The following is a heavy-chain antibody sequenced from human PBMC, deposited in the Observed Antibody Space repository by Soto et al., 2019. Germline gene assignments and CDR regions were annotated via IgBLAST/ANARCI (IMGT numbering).Heavy chain of an antibody. CDR1: GFSFSNHW. Sequence: EVQLVESGGGLVQPGGSLRLSCAASGFSFSNHWMNWFRQVPGKGLEWVAIIKEDGSEEHYVDSVKGRFTISRDNAKISLYLQMTSLRVDDPAVYYCARGSGFLIASLGQGTLVTVSS. V-gene: IGHV3-7*04. CDR2: IKEDGSEE. J-gene: IGHJ4*02. CDR3: ARGSGFLIAS. D-gene: IGHD5-12*01.